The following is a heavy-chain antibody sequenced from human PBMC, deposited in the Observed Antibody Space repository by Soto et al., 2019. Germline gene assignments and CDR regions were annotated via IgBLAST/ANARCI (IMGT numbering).Heavy chain of an antibody. CDR3: ANWWLNPSGYYYYGMDV. CDR1: CYTFTSYG. V-gene: IGHV1-18*04. CDR2: ISAYNGNT. D-gene: IGHD2-8*02. Sequence: SVKVSCKASCYTFTSYGISWVRQAPGQGLEWMGWISAYNGNTNYAQKLQGRVTMTADTSTSTAYMELRSLRSDDTAVYYCANWWLNPSGYYYYGMDVWGQGTKVTVSS. J-gene: IGHJ6*02.